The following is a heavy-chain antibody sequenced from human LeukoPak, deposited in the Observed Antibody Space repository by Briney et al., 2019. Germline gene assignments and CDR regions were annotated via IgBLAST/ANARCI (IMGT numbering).Heavy chain of an antibody. CDR2: INHSGST. CDR3: ARENAGATIP. J-gene: IGHJ5*02. CDR1: GGSFSGYY. V-gene: IGHV4-34*01. Sequence: SETLSLTCAVYGGSFSGYYWSWIRQPPEKGLEWIGEINHSGSTNYNPSLKSRVTISVDTSKNQFSLKLSSVTAADTAVYYCARENAGATIPWGQGTLVIVSS. D-gene: IGHD1-26*01.